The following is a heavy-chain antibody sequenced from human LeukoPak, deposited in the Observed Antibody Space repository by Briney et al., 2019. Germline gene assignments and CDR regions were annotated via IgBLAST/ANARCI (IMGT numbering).Heavy chain of an antibody. CDR1: GFTFSSYS. J-gene: IGHJ4*02. CDR2: ISSSSSYI. Sequence: PGGSLRLSCAAPGFTFSSYSMNWVRQAPGKGLEWASSISSSSSYIYYADSVKGRFSISRDNSKNTLYLQMNSLRAEDTAVYYCAKIGSDILTGPISPVFDYWGQGTLVTVSS. V-gene: IGHV3-21*04. CDR3: AKIGSDILTGPISPVFDY. D-gene: IGHD3-9*01.